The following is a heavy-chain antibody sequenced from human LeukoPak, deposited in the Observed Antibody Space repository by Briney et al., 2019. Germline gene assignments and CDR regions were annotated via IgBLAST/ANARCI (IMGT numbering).Heavy chain of an antibody. CDR2: INAGNGNT. D-gene: IGHD5-12*01. CDR3: ASEELYSGYDMGYYYYGMDV. J-gene: IGHJ6*02. Sequence: ASVKVSCKASGYTFTSYGISWVRQAPGQRLEWMGWINAGNGNTKYSQKFQGRVTITRDTSASTAYMELSSLRSEDTAVYYCASEELYSGYDMGYYYYGMDVWGQGTTVTVSS. V-gene: IGHV1-3*01. CDR1: GYTFTSYG.